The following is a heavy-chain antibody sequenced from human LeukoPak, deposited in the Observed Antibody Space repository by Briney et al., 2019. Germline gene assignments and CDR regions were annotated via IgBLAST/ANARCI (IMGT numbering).Heavy chain of an antibody. J-gene: IGHJ4*02. D-gene: IGHD6-19*01. CDR3: ASQGKNTGYSSGWFVY. Sequence: SETLSLTCTVSGGSISSSSYYWGWIRQPPGKGLEWIGYIYYSGSTNYNPSLKSRVTISVDTSKNQFSLKLSSVTAADTAVYYCASQGKNTGYSSGWFVYWGQGTLVTVSS. CDR1: GGSISSSSYY. V-gene: IGHV4-61*05. CDR2: IYYSGST.